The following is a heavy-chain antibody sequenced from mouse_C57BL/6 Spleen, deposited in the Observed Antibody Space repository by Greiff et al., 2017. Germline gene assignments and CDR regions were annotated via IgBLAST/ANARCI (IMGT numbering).Heavy chain of an antibody. J-gene: IGHJ2*01. Sequence: QVQLQQPGAELVKPGASVKLSCKASGYTFTSYWMHWVKQRPGQGLEWIGNINPSNGGTNYNEKFKSKATLTVDKSSSTAYMQLSSLTSEDSAVYYCAREDGLRGNLDYWGQGTTLTVSS. CDR1: GYTFTSYW. D-gene: IGHD2-1*01. V-gene: IGHV1-53*01. CDR2: INPSNGGT. CDR3: AREDGLRGNLDY.